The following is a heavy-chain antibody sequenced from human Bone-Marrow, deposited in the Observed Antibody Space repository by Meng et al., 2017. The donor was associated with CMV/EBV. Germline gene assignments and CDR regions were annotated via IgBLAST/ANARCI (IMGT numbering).Heavy chain of an antibody. CDR1: GGSISSYY. CDR2: IYYSGST. Sequence: GSLRLSCTVSGGSISSYYWSWIRQPPGKGLEWIGYIYYSGSTNYNPSLKSRVTISVDTSKNQFSLKLSSVTAADTAVYYCARQVVVVPAASETNYYYYYGMDVWGQGTTVTVSS. D-gene: IGHD2-2*01. CDR3: ARQVVVVPAASETNYYYYYGMDV. J-gene: IGHJ6*02. V-gene: IGHV4-59*01.